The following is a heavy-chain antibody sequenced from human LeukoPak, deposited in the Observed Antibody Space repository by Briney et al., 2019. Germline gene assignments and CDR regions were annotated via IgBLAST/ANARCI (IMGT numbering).Heavy chain of an antibody. V-gene: IGHV3-30*03. CDR2: ISYDGSNK. CDR3: ARDPGTNGMDV. J-gene: IGHJ6*02. D-gene: IGHD1-1*01. Sequence: GGSLRLSCAVSGFTFSSYGMHWVRQAPGKGLEWVAVISYDGSNKYYADSVKGRFTISRDNSKNTLYLQMNSLRAEDTAVYYCARDPGTNGMDVWGQGTTVTVSS. CDR1: GFTFSSYG.